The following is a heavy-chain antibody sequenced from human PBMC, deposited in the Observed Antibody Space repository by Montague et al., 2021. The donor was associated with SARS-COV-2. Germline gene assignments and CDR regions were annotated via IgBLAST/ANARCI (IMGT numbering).Heavy chain of an antibody. Sequence: SETLSLTCTVAGGSIGSSSYYWGWIRQPPGKGLEWIGSIYYSGXTXYXXXXKXRVTISVDTSKNQFSLKLSSVTAADTAVYYCAGSPPGIAAAGTVAAFDIWGQGTMVTVSS. CDR1: GGSIGSSSYY. CDR3: AGSPPGIAAAGTVAAFDI. D-gene: IGHD6-13*01. CDR2: IYYSGXT. J-gene: IGHJ3*02. V-gene: IGHV4-39*01.